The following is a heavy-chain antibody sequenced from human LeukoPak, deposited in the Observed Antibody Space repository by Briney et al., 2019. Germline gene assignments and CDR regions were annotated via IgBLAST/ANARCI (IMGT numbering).Heavy chain of an antibody. J-gene: IGHJ4*02. CDR2: ISAYNGNT. D-gene: IGHD6-13*01. Sequence: ASVKVSCKASGYTFTSYGISWVQQAPGQGLEWMGWISAYNGNTNYAQKLQGRVTMTTDTSTSTAYMELRSLRSDDTAVYYCARSIAAAGLFDYWGQGTLVTVSS. CDR1: GYTFTSYG. V-gene: IGHV1-18*01. CDR3: ARSIAAAGLFDY.